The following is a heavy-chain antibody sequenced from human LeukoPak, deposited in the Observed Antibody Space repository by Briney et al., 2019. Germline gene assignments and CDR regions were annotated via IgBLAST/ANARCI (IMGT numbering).Heavy chain of an antibody. D-gene: IGHD2-8*02. J-gene: IGHJ6*02. CDR2: IFPGDFDI. CDR1: GYSFSDYW. V-gene: IGHV5-51*01. CDR3: ARHGLRGCTGGRCFTSFYYYGIDV. Sequence: GESLKISCTRSGYSFSDYWIGWVRQMPGKGLELLGIIFPGDFDIKYSPSFQGQVTISADRSINTAYLQWSSLKASDSAKYYCARHGLRGCTGGRCFTSFYYYGIDVWGLGTTVTVSS.